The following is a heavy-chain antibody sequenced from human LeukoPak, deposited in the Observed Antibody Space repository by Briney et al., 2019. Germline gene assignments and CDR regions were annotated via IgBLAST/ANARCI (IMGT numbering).Heavy chain of an antibody. Sequence: ASVKVSCKASGYTFTAYYLHWVRQAPGQGLEWMGWINPKNGGSDHAQKFQGRITMTRDTSISTAYMELNGLTSDDTAMYYCARRTDAFDIWGQGTMVTVSS. J-gene: IGHJ3*02. CDR2: INPKNGGS. CDR1: GYTFTAYY. D-gene: IGHD1/OR15-1a*01. V-gene: IGHV1-2*02. CDR3: ARRTDAFDI.